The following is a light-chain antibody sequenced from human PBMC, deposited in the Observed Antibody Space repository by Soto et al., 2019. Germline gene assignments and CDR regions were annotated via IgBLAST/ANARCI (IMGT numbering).Light chain of an antibody. V-gene: IGKV1-5*03. CDR2: KAA. Sequence: EMQMSQSPSTLSASVGDRVTISCRASQSISTWLASYQQEQGKAPKRLIHKAASIQGGGLSRCSSGGGGADVILTISSLQDDDVVTEYCQQYNSYSPTFAQGTKVDIK. CDR1: QSISTW. J-gene: IGKJ1*01. CDR3: QQYNSYSPT.